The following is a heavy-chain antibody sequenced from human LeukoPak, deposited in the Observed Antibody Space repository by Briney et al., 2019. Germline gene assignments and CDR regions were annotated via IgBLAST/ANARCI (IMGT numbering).Heavy chain of an antibody. CDR3: TTDPGDYEIY. CDR2: IKSKTDGGTV. Sequence: GGSLRLSCAASGLTFRNAWMSWVRQAPGKGLEWVGRIKSKTDGGTVDYAPPVKGRFTISRDDSRNTLSLGMNSLKTEDTAVYYCTTDPGDYEIYWGQGTLVTVSS. D-gene: IGHD4-17*01. J-gene: IGHJ4*02. CDR1: GLTFRNAW. V-gene: IGHV3-15*01.